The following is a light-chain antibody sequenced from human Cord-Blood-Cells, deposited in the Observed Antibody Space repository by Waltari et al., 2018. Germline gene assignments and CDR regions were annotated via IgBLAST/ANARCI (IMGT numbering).Light chain of an antibody. V-gene: IGLV2-23*01. Sequence: QSALTQPASVSGSPGQSTTLSCTGTSSDAGSYNLVSWYQQHTSKAPKLMIYEGSKRPSGVSNRFSGSKSGNTASLTISGLQAEDEADYYCCSYAGSSTWVFGGGTKLTVL. J-gene: IGLJ3*02. CDR1: SSDAGSYNL. CDR3: CSYAGSSTWV. CDR2: EGS.